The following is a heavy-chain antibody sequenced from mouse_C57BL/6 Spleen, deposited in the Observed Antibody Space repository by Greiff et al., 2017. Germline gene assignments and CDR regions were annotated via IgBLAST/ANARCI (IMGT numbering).Heavy chain of an antibody. CDR2: INPNNGGT. D-gene: IGHD3-2*02. V-gene: IGHV1-26*01. CDR3: AMNSAGYSHYFDY. CDR1: GYTFTDYY. J-gene: IGHJ2*01. Sequence: EVKLQQSGPELVKPGASVKISCKASGYTFTDYYMNWVKQSHGKSLAWIGDINPNNGGTSYNQKFKGKATLTVDKSYSTAYMELRSLTSEDSAVXYWAMNSAGYSHYFDYWGQGTTLTVSS.